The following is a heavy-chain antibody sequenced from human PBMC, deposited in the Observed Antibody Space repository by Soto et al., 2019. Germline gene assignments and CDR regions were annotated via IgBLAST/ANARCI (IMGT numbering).Heavy chain of an antibody. Sequence: QVQLVESGGGVVQPGRSLRLSCAASGFTFSYHALNWVRQAPGKGLEWVAVISYDGDNKYIAEAVKGRLTISRDNPKNTMSLQINSLRTEDTAMYFCARGTTTSAFSVMDVWGQGTTVTVSS. D-gene: IGHD1-1*01. CDR3: ARGTTTSAFSVMDV. J-gene: IGHJ6*02. CDR1: GFTFSYHA. CDR2: ISYDGDNK. V-gene: IGHV3-30-3*01.